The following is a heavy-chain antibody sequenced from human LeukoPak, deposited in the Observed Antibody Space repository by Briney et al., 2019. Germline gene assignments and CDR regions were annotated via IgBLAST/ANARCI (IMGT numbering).Heavy chain of an antibody. CDR3: AKDAGTVARGPIITAPGRFDS. CDR1: GFTFSNSG. Sequence: PGGSLRLSCGASGFTFSNSGMHWVRQAPGKGLEWVALTWNDGSNQCYTESVEGRFTISRDNSKNMLYLQMNNLRADDTAVYYCAKDAGTVARGPIITAPGRFDSWGQGTLVTVSA. CDR2: TWNDGSNQ. D-gene: IGHD3-10*01. V-gene: IGHV3-33*06. J-gene: IGHJ5*01.